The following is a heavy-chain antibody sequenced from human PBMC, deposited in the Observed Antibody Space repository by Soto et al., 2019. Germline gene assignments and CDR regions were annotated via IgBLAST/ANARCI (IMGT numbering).Heavy chain of an antibody. J-gene: IGHJ5*02. CDR2: IIPIFGTA. Sequence: QVQLVQSGAEVKKPGSSVKVSCKASGGTFSSYAISWVRQAPGQGLEWMGGIIPIFGTANYAQKFQGRVTITADESTSTAYMELSSLISEDTAVYYCARDRPSIAAAGTHNWFDPWGQGTLVTVSS. V-gene: IGHV1-69*01. D-gene: IGHD6-13*01. CDR3: ARDRPSIAAAGTHNWFDP. CDR1: GGTFSSYA.